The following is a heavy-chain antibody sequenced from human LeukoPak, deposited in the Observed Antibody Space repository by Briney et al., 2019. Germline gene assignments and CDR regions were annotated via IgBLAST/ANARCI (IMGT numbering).Heavy chain of an antibody. CDR1: GYTFTGYY. Sequence: ASVKVSCKASGYTFTGYYMHWVRQAPGQGREWMGWINPNSGGTNYAQKFQGRVTMTRDTSISTAYMELGRLRSDDTAVYYCARVRQQLVDFDYWGQGTLVTVSS. CDR3: ARVRQQLVDFDY. D-gene: IGHD6-13*01. J-gene: IGHJ4*02. CDR2: INPNSGGT. V-gene: IGHV1-2*02.